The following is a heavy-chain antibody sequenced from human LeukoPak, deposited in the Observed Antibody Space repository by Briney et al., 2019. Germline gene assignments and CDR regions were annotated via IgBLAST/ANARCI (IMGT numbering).Heavy chain of an antibody. V-gene: IGHV4-59*01. CDR3: ARVHSYGFYYYYYYGMDV. J-gene: IGHJ6*02. CDR1: GGSISSYY. CDR2: IYYSGST. Sequence: SETLSLTCTVSGGSISSYYWSWIRQPPGKGLEWIGYIYYSGSTNYNPSLKSRVTISVDTSKNQFSLKLSSVTAADTAVYYCARVHSYGFYYYYYYGMDVWGQGTTATVSS. D-gene: IGHD5-18*01.